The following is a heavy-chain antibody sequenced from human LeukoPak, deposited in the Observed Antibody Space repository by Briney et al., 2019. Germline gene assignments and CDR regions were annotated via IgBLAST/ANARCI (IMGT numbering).Heavy chain of an antibody. Sequence: PGGSLRLSCAASGFTFSSYAMTWVRQAPGKGLEWVSAISGSGGSTYYADSVKGRFTISRDNSKNTLFLQMNSLRAEDTAVYYCARDGDTAMVIGLSAWFDPWGQGTLVTVSS. CDR2: ISGSGGST. J-gene: IGHJ5*02. CDR1: GFTFSSYA. CDR3: ARDGDTAMVIGLSAWFDP. D-gene: IGHD5-18*01. V-gene: IGHV3-23*01.